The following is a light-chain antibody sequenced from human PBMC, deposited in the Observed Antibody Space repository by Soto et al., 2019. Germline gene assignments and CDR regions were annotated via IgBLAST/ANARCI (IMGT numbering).Light chain of an antibody. CDR1: SSDVGGYNY. V-gene: IGLV2-14*01. Sequence: QSALTQPASVSGSPGQSITISCTGTSSDVGGYNYVSWYQQHPGKAPKHMIYEVSNRPSGVSNRFSGSKSGNTASLTIAGLQAEDEADYYCSSYTSSSTPHVFGTGTKVTVL. CDR3: SSYTSSSTPHV. CDR2: EVS. J-gene: IGLJ1*01.